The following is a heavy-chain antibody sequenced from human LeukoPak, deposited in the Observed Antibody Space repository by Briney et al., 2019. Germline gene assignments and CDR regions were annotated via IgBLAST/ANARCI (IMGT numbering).Heavy chain of an antibody. CDR3: ARVFRTAAGSYFYYYGMDV. V-gene: IGHV4-34*01. CDR2: INHSGST. D-gene: IGHD6-13*01. J-gene: IGHJ6*02. Sequence: SETLSLTCAVYGGSFSGYYWSWIRQPPGKGLEWIGEINHSGSTNYNPSLKSRVTISVDTSKNQFSLKLSSVTAADTAVYYCARVFRTAAGSYFYYYGMDVWGQGTTVTVSS. CDR1: GGSFSGYY.